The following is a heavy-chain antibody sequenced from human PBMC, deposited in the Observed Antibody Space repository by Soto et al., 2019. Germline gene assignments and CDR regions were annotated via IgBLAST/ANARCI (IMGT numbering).Heavy chain of an antibody. CDR1: GYTFAGYW. D-gene: IGHD3-3*01. CDR3: ARGGVSTRTFDY. Sequence: GESLTISCHGSGYTFAGYWIAWVRQMPGKGLELMGIIYPSDSDTRYRPSFQGQVTISADKSISSAYLQWSSLRASDTAMYYCARGGVSTRTFDYWGQGTPVTVSS. J-gene: IGHJ4*02. V-gene: IGHV5-51*01. CDR2: IYPSDSDT.